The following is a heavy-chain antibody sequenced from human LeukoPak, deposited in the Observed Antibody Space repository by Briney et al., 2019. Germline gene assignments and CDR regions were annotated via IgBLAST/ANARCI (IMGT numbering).Heavy chain of an antibody. CDR3: AGMESMTTVILFDP. CDR1: GGSISSYY. CDR2: IYYSGST. V-gene: IGHV4-59*01. D-gene: IGHD4-17*01. Sequence: SETLSLTCTVSGGSISSYYWSWIRQRPGKGLEWIVYIYYSGSTNYNPSLKSRVTISVDTSKNQFSLKLSSVTAAVTAVYYCAGMESMTTVILFDPLGQGALVTVSS. J-gene: IGHJ5*02.